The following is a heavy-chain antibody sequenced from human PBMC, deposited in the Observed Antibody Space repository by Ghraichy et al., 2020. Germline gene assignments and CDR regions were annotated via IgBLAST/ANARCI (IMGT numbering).Heavy chain of an antibody. CDR3: ALRYGSSYDY. D-gene: IGHD1-26*01. V-gene: IGHV3-7*03. CDR1: GLTFSNYW. Sequence: GGSLRLSCVVSGLTFSNYWMSWVRQAPGKGLEWVANIKQDGSEKYYVDSVKGRFTISRDNAKNSLYLQMNSLRAEDTAVYYCALRYGSSYDYWGQGTLVTVSS. J-gene: IGHJ4*02. CDR2: IKQDGSEK.